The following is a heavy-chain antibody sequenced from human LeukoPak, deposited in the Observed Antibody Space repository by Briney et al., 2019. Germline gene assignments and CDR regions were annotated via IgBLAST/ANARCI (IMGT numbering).Heavy chain of an antibody. CDR2: IRYDGSNK. Sequence: GRSLRLSCAAFGFTFSSYGMHWVRQAPGKGLEWVAFIRYDGSNKYYADSVKGRFTISRDNSKNTLYLQMNSLRAEDTAVYYCAKGWCSSTSCHDAFDIWGQGTMVTVSS. CDR1: GFTFSSYG. D-gene: IGHD2-2*01. J-gene: IGHJ3*02. CDR3: AKGWCSSTSCHDAFDI. V-gene: IGHV3-30*02.